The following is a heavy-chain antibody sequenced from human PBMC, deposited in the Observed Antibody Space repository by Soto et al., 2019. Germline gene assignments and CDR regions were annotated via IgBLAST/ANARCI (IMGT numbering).Heavy chain of an antibody. V-gene: IGHV1-18*01. D-gene: IGHD3-3*01. CDR2: ISAYNGNT. J-gene: IGHJ4*02. CDR3: ARDRTIFGVAPDY. CDR1: GYTFTSYG. Sequence: GASVKVSCKASGYTFTSYGISWVRQAPGQGLEWMGWISAYNGNTNYAQKLQGRVTMTTDTSTSTAHMELRSLRSDDTAVYYCARDRTIFGVAPDYWGQGTLVTVSS.